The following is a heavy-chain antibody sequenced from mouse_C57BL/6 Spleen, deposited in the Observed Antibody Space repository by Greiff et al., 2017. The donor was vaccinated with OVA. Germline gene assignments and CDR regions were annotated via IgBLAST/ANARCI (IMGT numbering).Heavy chain of an antibody. CDR3: AREGWVLPYYYFDY. CDR2: IYPGDGDT. J-gene: IGHJ2*01. Sequence: VQLQQPGAELVKPGASVKISCKASGYAFSSYWMNWVKQRPGKGLEWIGQIYPGDGDTNYNGKFKGKATLTADKSSSTAYMQLRRLTSEESAVYFCAREGWVLPYYYFDYWGQGTTLTVSS. CDR1: GYAFSSYW. D-gene: IGHD2-3*01. V-gene: IGHV1-80*01.